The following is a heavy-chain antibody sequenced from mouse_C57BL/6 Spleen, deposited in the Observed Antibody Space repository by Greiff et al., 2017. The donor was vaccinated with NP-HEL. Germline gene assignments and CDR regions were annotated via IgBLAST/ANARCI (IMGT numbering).Heavy chain of an antibody. V-gene: IGHV1-61*01. CDR2: IYPSDSET. D-gene: IGHD4-1*01. CDR3: ARSPLTGFYAMDY. Sequence: QVQLQQPGAELVRPGSSVKLSCKASGYTFTSYWMDWVKQRPGQGLEWIGNIYPSDSETHYNQKFKDKATLTVDKSSSTAYMQLSSLTSEDSAVDYCARSPLTGFYAMDYWGQGTSVTVSA. CDR1: GYTFTSYW. J-gene: IGHJ4*01.